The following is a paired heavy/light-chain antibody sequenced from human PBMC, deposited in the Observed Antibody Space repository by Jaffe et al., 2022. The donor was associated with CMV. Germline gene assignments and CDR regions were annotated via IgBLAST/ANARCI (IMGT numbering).Light chain of an antibody. CDR3: LQDYTYPRT. CDR2: AAS. Sequence: ATQMTQSPSSLSASVGDRVIITCRASQGIRNDLGWYQQKSGKAPKLLIYAASTLQSGVPSRFSGSGSGTDFTLTITSLQPEDFATYYCLQDYTYPRTFGQGTKVEV. CDR1: QGIRND. J-gene: IGKJ1*01. V-gene: IGKV1-6*01.
Heavy chain of an antibody. D-gene: IGHD3-9*01. V-gene: IGHV3-48*03. CDR1: GFSLSSYQ. J-gene: IGHJ3*02. Sequence: EEQVVESGGGLVQPGGSLRLSCEASGFSLSSYQMHWVRQAPGRGLEWVSSLGEKNTGIYYVESVKGRFTISRDNAKNSLYLQMNSLRAEDTAVYYCARDFDHRQNSLYYDSFDIWGQGTLVTVSS. CDR3: ARDFDHRQNSLYYDSFDI. CDR2: LGEKNTGI.